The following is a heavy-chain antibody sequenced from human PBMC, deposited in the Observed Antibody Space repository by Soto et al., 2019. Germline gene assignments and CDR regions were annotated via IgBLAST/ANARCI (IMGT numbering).Heavy chain of an antibody. V-gene: IGHV3-15*07. D-gene: IGHD2-2*01. CDR1: GFTFSNAW. CDR3: TTGYQLLLLYAFAI. CDR2: IKSKTDGGTT. Sequence: GGSLRLSCAASGFTFSNAWMNWVRQAPGKGLEWVGRIKSKTDGGTTDYAAPVKGRFTISRDDSKNTLYLQMNSLKTEDTAVYYCTTGYQLLLLYAFAIWGQGTMVTVSS. J-gene: IGHJ3*02.